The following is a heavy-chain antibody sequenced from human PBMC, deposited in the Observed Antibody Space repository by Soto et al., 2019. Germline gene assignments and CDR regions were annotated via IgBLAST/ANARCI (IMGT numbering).Heavy chain of an antibody. Sequence: ASVKVSCKVSGYTLTELSMHWVRQAPGKGLEWMGGFDPEDGETIYAQKFQGRVTTTEDTSTDTAYMELSSLRSEDTAVYYCATPGYGDPDYYYYGMDVWGQGTTVTSP. D-gene: IGHD4-17*01. J-gene: IGHJ6*02. CDR3: ATPGYGDPDYYYYGMDV. CDR1: GYTLTELS. V-gene: IGHV1-24*01. CDR2: FDPEDGET.